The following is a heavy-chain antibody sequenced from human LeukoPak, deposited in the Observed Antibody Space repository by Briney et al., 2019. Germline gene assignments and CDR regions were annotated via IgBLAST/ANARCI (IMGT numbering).Heavy chain of an antibody. J-gene: IGHJ4*02. CDR2: IYTSGST. Sequence: PSETLSLTCTVSGGSISSNSYYWGWIRQPPGKGLEWIGRIYTSGSTNYNPSLKSRVTMSVDTSKNQFSLKLSSVTAADTAVYYCARDEYSYGFDYWGQGTLVTVST. CDR3: ARDEYSYGFDY. V-gene: IGHV4-39*07. CDR1: GGSISSNSYY. D-gene: IGHD5-18*01.